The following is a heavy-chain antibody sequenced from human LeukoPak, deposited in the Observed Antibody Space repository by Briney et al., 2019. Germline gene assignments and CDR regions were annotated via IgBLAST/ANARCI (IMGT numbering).Heavy chain of an antibody. Sequence: GGSLRLSCAASGFTFSNYWMSWVRQAPGKGLEWVSYISSSGSTIYYADSVKGRFTISRDNAKNSLYLQMNSLRAEDTVVYYCARYQGYDILTGYLYYYYGMDVWGQGTTVTVSS. J-gene: IGHJ6*02. CDR2: ISSSGSTI. D-gene: IGHD3-9*01. CDR3: ARYQGYDILTGYLYYYYGMDV. CDR1: GFTFSNYW. V-gene: IGHV3-11*01.